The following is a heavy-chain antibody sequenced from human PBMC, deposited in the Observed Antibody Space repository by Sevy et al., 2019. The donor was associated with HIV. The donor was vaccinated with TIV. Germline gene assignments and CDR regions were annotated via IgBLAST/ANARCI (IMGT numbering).Heavy chain of an antibody. CDR1: GFTFSSYA. Sequence: GGSLRLSCAASGFTFSSYAMHWVSQAPGKGLEWVAVISYDGSNKYYADSVKGRFTISRDNSKNTLYLQMNSLRAEDTALYYCASPLIPGYSSSSDYWGQGTLVTVSS. J-gene: IGHJ4*02. D-gene: IGHD6-13*01. V-gene: IGHV3-30-3*01. CDR2: ISYDGSNK. CDR3: ASPLIPGYSSSSDY.